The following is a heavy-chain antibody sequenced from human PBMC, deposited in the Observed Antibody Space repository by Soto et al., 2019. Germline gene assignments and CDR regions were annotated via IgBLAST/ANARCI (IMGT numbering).Heavy chain of an antibody. Sequence: SGPTLVNPTQTLTLTCTFSGFSLSTSGVGVGWIRQPPGKALEWLALIYWDDDKRYSPSLKSRLTITKDTSKNQVVLTMTNMDPVDTATYYCALNGLGNYYDSSGYSSFDYWGQGTLVTVSS. CDR2: IYWDDDK. J-gene: IGHJ4*02. CDR1: GFSLSTSGVG. D-gene: IGHD3-22*01. CDR3: ALNGLGNYYDSSGYSSFDY. V-gene: IGHV2-5*02.